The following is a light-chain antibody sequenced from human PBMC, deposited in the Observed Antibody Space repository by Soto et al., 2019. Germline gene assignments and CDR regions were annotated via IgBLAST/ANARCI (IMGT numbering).Light chain of an antibody. CDR1: QSVRSRY. CDR3: HQYGHSPHT. J-gene: IGKJ2*01. V-gene: IGKV3-20*01. Sequence: EIVLTQSPGTLSLSPGERATLSCRASQSVRSRYLAWYQQKPGQAPRLLIYGVFNRATGIPDRFSGSGSGTAFTLTISRLEPEDFAVYYCHQYGHSPHTFGQGTNLEI. CDR2: GVF.